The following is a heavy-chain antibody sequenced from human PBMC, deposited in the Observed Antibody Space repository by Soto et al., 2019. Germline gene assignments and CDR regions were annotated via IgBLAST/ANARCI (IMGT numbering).Heavy chain of an antibody. CDR3: AREGGGGTSVWPLDY. J-gene: IGHJ4*02. CDR2: ISYDGSNK. V-gene: IGHV3-30-3*01. CDR1: GFTFSSYA. D-gene: IGHD1-7*01. Sequence: GGSLRLSCAASGFTFSSYAMHWVRQAPGKGLEWVAVISYDGSNKYYADSVKGRFTISSDNSKNTLYLQMNSLGAEDTAVYYCAREGGGGTSVWPLDYWGQGTLVTVSS.